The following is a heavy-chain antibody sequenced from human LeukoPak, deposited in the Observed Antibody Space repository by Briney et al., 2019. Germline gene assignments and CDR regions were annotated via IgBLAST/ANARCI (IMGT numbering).Heavy chain of an antibody. CDR2: IRRGTNSYTT. CDR3: TRDRGDSSNSAFDI. V-gene: IGHV3-72*01. Sequence: GGSLRLSCAASGFTFSDYILDWVRQAPGKGLEWVGRIRRGTNSYTTEYAASVKGRFIISRDDSKNSLYLHMNSLKTEDTAVYHCTRDRGDSSNSAFDIWGQGTVVTVSS. D-gene: IGHD2-2*01. J-gene: IGHJ3*02. CDR1: GFTFSDYI.